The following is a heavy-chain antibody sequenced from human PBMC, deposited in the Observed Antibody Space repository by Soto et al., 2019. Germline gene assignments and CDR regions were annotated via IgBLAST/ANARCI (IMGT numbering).Heavy chain of an antibody. CDR1: GGSFSGYY. J-gene: IGHJ6*03. CDR2: INHSGST. CDR3: ARGLEDRYYMDV. Sequence: SETLSLTCAVYGGSFSGYYWSWIRQPPGKGLEWIGEINHSGSTNYNPSLKSRVTISVDTSKNQFSLKLSSVTAADTAVYYCARGLEDRYYMDVWGKGTTVTVSS. V-gene: IGHV4-34*01. D-gene: IGHD2-15*01.